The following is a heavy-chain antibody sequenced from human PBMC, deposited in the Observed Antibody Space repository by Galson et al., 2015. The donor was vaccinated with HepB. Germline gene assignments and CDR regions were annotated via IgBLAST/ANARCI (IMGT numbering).Heavy chain of an antibody. D-gene: IGHD4-11*01. V-gene: IGHV3-30*04. Sequence: SLRLSCAASGFTFSSYAIHGVRQTPGKGLEWVAVISNDGTYEYYGDSVKGRFSISRDNSQNTVSRQMNSLIPEDTAVFYCARRLPKTTDYLNNFLYSGLDVWGQATTVTVSS. CDR2: ISNDGTYE. CDR3: ARRLPKTTDYLNNFLYSGLDV. J-gene: IGHJ6*02. CDR1: GFTFSSYA.